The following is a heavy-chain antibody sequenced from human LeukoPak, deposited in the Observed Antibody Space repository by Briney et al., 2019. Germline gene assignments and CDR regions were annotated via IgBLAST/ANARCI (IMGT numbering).Heavy chain of an antibody. V-gene: IGHV3-23*01. CDR1: GFTFSSYA. D-gene: IGHD6-19*01. CDR3: AKERGGSGWYGTFDF. J-gene: IGHJ4*02. Sequence: GGSLRLSCAASGFTFSSYAMSWVRQAPGKGLEWVSTISGSGVSTYYADSVKGRFTISRDNSKNTLHLQMNSLRAEDTAVYYCAKERGGSGWYGTFDFWGQGTLVTVSS. CDR2: ISGSGVST.